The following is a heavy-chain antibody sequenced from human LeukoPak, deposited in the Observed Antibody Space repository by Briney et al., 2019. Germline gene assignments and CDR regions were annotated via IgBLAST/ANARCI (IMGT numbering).Heavy chain of an antibody. D-gene: IGHD6-6*01. V-gene: IGHV3-74*01. J-gene: IGHJ3*02. CDR1: GFTFSSYW. Sequence: GGSLRLSCAASGFTFSSYWMHWVRQAPGKGLVWVSRIKSDGSSTSYADSVKGRFTISRDNTKNTLYLQMNSLRAEDTAVYYCARRSAARDAFDIWGQGTMVTGSS. CDR3: ARRSAARDAFDI. CDR2: IKSDGSST.